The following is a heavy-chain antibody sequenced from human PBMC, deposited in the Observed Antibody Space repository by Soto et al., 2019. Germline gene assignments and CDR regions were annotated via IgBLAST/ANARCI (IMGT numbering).Heavy chain of an antibody. V-gene: IGHV3-30-3*01. CDR3: ARDLVVSAPPYYYYGMDV. CDR1: GFTFSSYA. J-gene: IGHJ6*02. D-gene: IGHD2-2*01. CDR2: ISYDGSNK. Sequence: GGSLRLSCAASGFTFSSYAMHWVRQAPGKGLEWVAVISYDGSNKYYADSVKGRFTISRDNSKNTLYLQMNSLRAEDTAVYYCARDLVVSAPPYYYYGMDVWGQGTTVTVSS.